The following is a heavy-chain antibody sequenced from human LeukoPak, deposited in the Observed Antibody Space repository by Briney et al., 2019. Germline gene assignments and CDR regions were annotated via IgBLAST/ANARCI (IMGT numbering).Heavy chain of an antibody. D-gene: IGHD3-3*01. CDR1: GGSISSYY. CDR3: ARDRMGVNDFWASSFDP. J-gene: IGHJ5*02. CDR2: IYTSGST. V-gene: IGHV4-4*07. Sequence: SETLSLTCTVSGGSISSYYWSWIRQPAGKGLEWIGRIYTSGSTNYNPSLKSRVTMSVDTSKNQFSLKLSSVTAADTAVYYCARDRMGVNDFWASSFDPWGQGTLVTVSS.